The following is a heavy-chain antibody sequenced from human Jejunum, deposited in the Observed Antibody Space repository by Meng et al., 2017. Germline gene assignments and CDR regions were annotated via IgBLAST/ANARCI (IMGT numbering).Heavy chain of an antibody. V-gene: IGHV3-74*02. CDR3: ARALARYGAYDVDY. CDR1: GFTFSTYW. Sequence: VQLVESGGGVAHPGRALRLSCAASGFTFSTYWMHWVRQAPGKGLVWVSCISSDGSSTTYADSVKGRFTISRDNAKNTLYLQMNSLRAEDTAVYYCARALARYGAYDVDYWGQGTLVTVSS. D-gene: IGHD4-17*01. J-gene: IGHJ4*02. CDR2: ISSDGSST.